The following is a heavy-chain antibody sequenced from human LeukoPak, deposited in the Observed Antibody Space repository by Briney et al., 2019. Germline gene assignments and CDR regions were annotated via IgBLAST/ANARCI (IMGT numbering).Heavy chain of an antibody. CDR3: ASSTSGYHYFDY. D-gene: IGHD3-3*01. Sequence: GGSLRLSCAASGFTVSSNYMTWVRQAPGKGLEWVSLIYSGGKTYYADSVKGRFTISRDNSKNTLHLQMNSLRAEDTAVYYCASSTSGYHYFDYWGREPWSPSPQ. V-gene: IGHV3-53*01. CDR2: IYSGGKT. J-gene: IGHJ4*02. CDR1: GFTVSSNY.